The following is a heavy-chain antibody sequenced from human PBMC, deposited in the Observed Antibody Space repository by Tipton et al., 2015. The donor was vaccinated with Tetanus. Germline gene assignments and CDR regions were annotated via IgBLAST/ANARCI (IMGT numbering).Heavy chain of an antibody. D-gene: IGHD2-21*01. V-gene: IGHV4-4*07. J-gene: IGHJ4*02. CDR3: ARGCPKGQGPCVDFDY. Sequence: TLSLTCTVSGGSISSYYWSWIRQPAGKGLEWIGRIYTSGSTNYNPSLKSRVTMSVDTSKNQFSLKLSSVTAADTAVYYCARGCPKGQGPCVDFDYWGQGTLVTVSS. CDR2: IYTSGST. CDR1: GGSISSYY.